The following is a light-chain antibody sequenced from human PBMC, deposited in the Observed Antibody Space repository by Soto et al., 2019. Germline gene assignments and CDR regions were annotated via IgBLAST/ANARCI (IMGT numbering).Light chain of an antibody. J-gene: IGLJ1*01. CDR2: TND. Sequence: QSALTQPPSASGTPGQRVTISCSGSSSNIGSNTVNWYQQFPGTAPKLLIFTNDQRPSGAPDRFSGSKSGTSASLAISGLQSEDEADYYCAAWDDSLDGYVFGTGTKVTVL. V-gene: IGLV1-44*01. CDR1: SSNIGSNT. CDR3: AAWDDSLDGYV.